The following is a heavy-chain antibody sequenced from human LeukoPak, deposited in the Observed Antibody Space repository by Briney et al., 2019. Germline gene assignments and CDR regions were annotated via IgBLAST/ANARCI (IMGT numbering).Heavy chain of an antibody. Sequence: GAPVKVSCKASGYTFTGYYMHWVRQAPGQGLEWMGWINPNSGGTNYAQKFQGRVTMTRDTSISTAYMELSRLRSDDTAVYYCSGYDYVWGSLSRGYFDYWGQGTLVTVSS. CDR3: SGYDYVWGSLSRGYFDY. CDR1: GYTFTGYY. J-gene: IGHJ4*02. D-gene: IGHD3-16*01. V-gene: IGHV1-2*02. CDR2: INPNSGGT.